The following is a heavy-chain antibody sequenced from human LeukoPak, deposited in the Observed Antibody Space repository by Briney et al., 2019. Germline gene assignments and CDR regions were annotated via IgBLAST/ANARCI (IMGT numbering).Heavy chain of an antibody. CDR2: ISSSGTTI. V-gene: IGHV3-48*03. CDR1: GFTFISYE. J-gene: IGHJ4*02. CDR3: ARALTTSWYYFDY. Sequence: GGSLRLSCAASGFTFISYEMNWVRQAPGKGLEWVSYISSSGTTIHYADSVKGRFTISRENAKNSLYLQMNSLRAEDTAVYYCARALTTSWYYFDYWGQGTLVTVSS. D-gene: IGHD2-2*01.